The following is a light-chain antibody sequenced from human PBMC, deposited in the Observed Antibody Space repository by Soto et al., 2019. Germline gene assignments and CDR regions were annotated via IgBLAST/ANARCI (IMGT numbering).Light chain of an antibody. V-gene: IGLV2-8*01. CDR1: SSDVGVYNY. J-gene: IGLJ2*01. CDR2: EVS. CDR3: SSYAGTNKPVL. Sequence: QSALTQPPSASGSPGQSVTISCTGTSSDVGVYNYVSWYQQHPGKAPKLMIYEVSKRPSGVPDRFSGSKSGNTASLTVSGLQAEDEADYYCSSYAGTNKPVLFGGGNKLTVL.